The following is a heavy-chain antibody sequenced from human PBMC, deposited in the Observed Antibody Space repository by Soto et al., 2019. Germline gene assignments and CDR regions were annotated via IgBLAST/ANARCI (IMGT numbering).Heavy chain of an antibody. V-gene: IGHV1-8*01. CDR2: LNPNSGNT. Sequence: QVQLVQSGAEVKKPGASVKVSCRASGYTFTSYEINWVRQATGQGLEWMGWLNPNSGNTGYAQKFQGRVTLTRNTSINTAYIELSSLRSDDTAVYYCATSGGGWYLYWGQGTLVTVSS. CDR3: ATSGGGWYLY. J-gene: IGHJ4*02. D-gene: IGHD6-19*01. CDR1: GYTFTSYE.